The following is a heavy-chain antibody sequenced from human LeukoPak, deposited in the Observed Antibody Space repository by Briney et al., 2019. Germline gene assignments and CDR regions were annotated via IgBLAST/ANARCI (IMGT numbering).Heavy chain of an antibody. Sequence: ASVKVSCKASGYTFSDNYTHWARQAPGQGLEWMGWINPNSGGTKYAQKFQGRVTVTRDTSISTAYMELSRLTSDDTAVYYCARGYSSSQTGFDYWGQGTLVTVSS. CDR1: GYTFSDNY. V-gene: IGHV1-2*02. CDR2: INPNSGGT. J-gene: IGHJ4*02. CDR3: ARGYSSSQTGFDY. D-gene: IGHD5-18*01.